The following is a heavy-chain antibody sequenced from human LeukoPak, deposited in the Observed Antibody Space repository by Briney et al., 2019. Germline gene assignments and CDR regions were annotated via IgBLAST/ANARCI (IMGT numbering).Heavy chain of an antibody. CDR1: GFTFSDFA. J-gene: IGHJ4*02. CDR3: AKDLSWYVMANYFDC. Sequence: GGSLRLSCAASGFTFSDFAMGWVRQAPGKGLEWVSVISRNGGSVYYTDSVKGRFTISRDNSKNTLYLQMSSLRAEDTAVYYCAKDLSWYVMANYFDCWGQGTLVTVSS. CDR2: ISRNGGSV. V-gene: IGHV3-23*01. D-gene: IGHD5-24*01.